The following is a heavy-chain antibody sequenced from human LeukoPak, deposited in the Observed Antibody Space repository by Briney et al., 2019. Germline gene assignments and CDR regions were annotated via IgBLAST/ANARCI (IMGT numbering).Heavy chain of an antibody. CDR2: INPSGGST. D-gene: IGHD2/OR15-2a*01. Sequence: GASVKVSCKASGYTFTSYYMHWVRQAPGQGLEWMGIINPSGGSTSYAQKFQGRVTMTRDMSTSTVYMELSSLRSEDTAVYYCASPLSIALPHDAFDIWGQGTMVTVS. J-gene: IGHJ3*02. CDR3: ASPLSIALPHDAFDI. CDR1: GYTFTSYY. V-gene: IGHV1-46*01.